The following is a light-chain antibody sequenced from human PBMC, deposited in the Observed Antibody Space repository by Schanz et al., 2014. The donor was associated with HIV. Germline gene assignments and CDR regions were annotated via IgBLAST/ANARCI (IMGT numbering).Light chain of an antibody. CDR2: QAS. CDR1: QTIGRL. V-gene: IGKV1-5*03. J-gene: IGKJ2*01. Sequence: IQMTQSPSTVSASVGDRVTITCRARQTIGRLMAWYQQKPGRAPKLLIYQASTLETGVPSRFSGSGSGTSFTLTITSLQPDDFATYYCQHYNSYPYTFGQGTKLEIK. CDR3: QHYNSYPYT.